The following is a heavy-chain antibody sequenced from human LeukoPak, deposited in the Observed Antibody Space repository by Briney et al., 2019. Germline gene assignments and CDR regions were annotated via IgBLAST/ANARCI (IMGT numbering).Heavy chain of an antibody. CDR2: IYISGST. Sequence: SETLSPTCTVSGGSISSGSYYWSWIRQPAGKGLEWIGRIYISGSTKYNPSLKSRVTISVDTSKNQFSLKLSSVTAADTAVYYCARVTDEMDDAFDIWGQGTMVTVSS. J-gene: IGHJ3*02. CDR1: GGSISSGSYY. D-gene: IGHD5-24*01. V-gene: IGHV4-61*02. CDR3: ARVTDEMDDAFDI.